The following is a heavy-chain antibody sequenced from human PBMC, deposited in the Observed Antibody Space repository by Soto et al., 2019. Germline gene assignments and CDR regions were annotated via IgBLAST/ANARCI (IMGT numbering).Heavy chain of an antibody. Sequence: SETLSLTCAVYGGSFSGYYWSWIRQPPGKGLEWIGEINHSGSTNYNPSLKSRVTISVNTSKNQFSLKLSSVTAADTAVYYCASSHGYGSYYFDYWGQGTLVTSPQ. CDR3: ASSHGYGSYYFDY. D-gene: IGHD3-10*01. J-gene: IGHJ4*02. CDR1: GGSFSGYY. CDR2: INHSGST. V-gene: IGHV4-34*01.